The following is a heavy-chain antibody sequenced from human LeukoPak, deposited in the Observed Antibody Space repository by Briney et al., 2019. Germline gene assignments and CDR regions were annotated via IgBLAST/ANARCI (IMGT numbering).Heavy chain of an antibody. D-gene: IGHD1-1*01. J-gene: IGHJ4*02. V-gene: IGHV3-11*06. CDR1: GFTFSDYY. Sequence: GGSLRLSCEASGFTFSDYYMSWVRQAPGNGLEWVSYISGSSGYTKYADSVKGRFTISRDNAKNSLYLQVNSLRAEDTAVYYCARGTGTTAYFDYWGQGTPVTVSS. CDR2: ISGSSGYT. CDR3: ARGTGTTAYFDY.